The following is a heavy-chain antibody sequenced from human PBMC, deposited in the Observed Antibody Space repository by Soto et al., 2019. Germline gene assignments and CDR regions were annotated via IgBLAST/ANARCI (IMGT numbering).Heavy chain of an antibody. CDR3: ARLEGLATISYYFDY. CDR1: GGSVSSSNYY. V-gene: IGHV4-39*01. CDR2: IYYSGRT. Sequence: QLQLQESGPGLVKPSETLSLTCTVSGGSVSSSNYYWGWIRQSPGKGLEWIGSIYYSGRTYYNPSLESRVTISVDKSKNRFSLKVISVPAADTAVYYCARLEGLATISYYFDYWGQGTLVTVSS. D-gene: IGHD3-9*01. J-gene: IGHJ4*02.